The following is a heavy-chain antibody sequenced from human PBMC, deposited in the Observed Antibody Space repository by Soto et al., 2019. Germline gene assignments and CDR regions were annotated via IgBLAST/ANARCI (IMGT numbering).Heavy chain of an antibody. J-gene: IGHJ3*01. CDR2: VGGSDTDK. V-gene: IGHV3-23*01. D-gene: IGHD2-8*01. CDR3: AKDATAVNGVWDPFDL. CDR1: GFTFSAYA. Sequence: ELQLLESGGGVVQPGGSLRLSCAASGFTFSAYAMSWVRQAPGKGLQWVSGVGGSDTDKHYADSARGRFTVSRDNSKITLYLQMNSLRADDTAVYYCAKDATAVNGVWDPFDLWGQGTEVTVSS.